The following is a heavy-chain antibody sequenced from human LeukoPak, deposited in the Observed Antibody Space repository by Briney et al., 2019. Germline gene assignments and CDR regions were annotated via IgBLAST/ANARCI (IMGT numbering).Heavy chain of an antibody. CDR3: AKGGVATVDYFDH. Sequence: GGSLRLSCAAPGFTFSSYGMHWVRQAPGQGLEWVAVISYDGRNKYYADSVKGRFTISRDDSKNTLYLQMNSLRVEDTAVYYCAKGGVATVDYFDHWGQGTLVTVSS. CDR2: ISYDGRNK. J-gene: IGHJ4*02. CDR1: GFTFSSYG. V-gene: IGHV3-30*18. D-gene: IGHD5-12*01.